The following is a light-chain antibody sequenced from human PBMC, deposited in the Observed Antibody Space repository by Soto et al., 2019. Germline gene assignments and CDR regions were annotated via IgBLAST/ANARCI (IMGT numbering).Light chain of an antibody. CDR1: SSDIGGYNY. J-gene: IGLJ2*01. V-gene: IGLV2-8*01. Sequence: QSVLTQTPSASGSPGQSVTIACTGTSSDIGGYNYVSWYQQHPGKAPKLMIYELSKRPSGVPDRFSGSKSGNTASLTVSGLQAVDEADYYCSSYAGSNNFVVFGGGTKVTVL. CDR3: SSYAGSNNFVV. CDR2: ELS.